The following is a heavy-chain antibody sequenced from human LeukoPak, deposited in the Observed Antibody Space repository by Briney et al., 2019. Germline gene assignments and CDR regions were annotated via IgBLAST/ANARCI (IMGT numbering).Heavy chain of an antibody. Sequence: PSETLSLTCTVSGGSISGYYWSWIRQPPGKGLEWIGEINHSGSTNYNPSLKSRVTISVDTSKNQFSLKLSSVTAADTAVYYCASLLKGQYCGGDCYSVAFDIWGQGTMVTVSS. V-gene: IGHV4-34*01. J-gene: IGHJ3*02. D-gene: IGHD2-21*02. CDR1: GGSISGYY. CDR2: INHSGST. CDR3: ASLLKGQYCGGDCYSVAFDI.